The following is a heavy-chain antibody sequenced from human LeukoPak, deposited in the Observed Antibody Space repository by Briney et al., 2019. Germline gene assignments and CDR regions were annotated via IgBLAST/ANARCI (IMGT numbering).Heavy chain of an antibody. Sequence: GGSLRLSCAASRFTFSSYAMSRVRQAPGKGLEWVSGISGSGGATYYADSVKGRFTISRDNSENTVYLQMNSLRVEDTAIYYCAKDRSSGGSCSNYWGRGTQVTVSS. J-gene: IGHJ4*02. CDR3: AKDRSSGGSCSNY. D-gene: IGHD2-15*01. CDR2: ISGSGGAT. V-gene: IGHV3-23*01. CDR1: RFTFSSYA.